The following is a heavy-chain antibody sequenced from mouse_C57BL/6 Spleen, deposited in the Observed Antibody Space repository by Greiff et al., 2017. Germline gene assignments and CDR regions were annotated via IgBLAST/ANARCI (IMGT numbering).Heavy chain of an antibody. D-gene: IGHD1-1*02. Sequence: EVKLVESGGGLVKPGGSLKLSCAASGFTFSDYGMHWVRQAPEKGLEWVAYISSGSSTIYYADTVKGRFTISRDNAKNTLFLQMTSLRSEDTAMYYCARTYGPLDYWGQGTTLTVSS. V-gene: IGHV5-17*01. CDR1: GFTFSDYG. CDR3: ARTYGPLDY. CDR2: ISSGSSTI. J-gene: IGHJ2*01.